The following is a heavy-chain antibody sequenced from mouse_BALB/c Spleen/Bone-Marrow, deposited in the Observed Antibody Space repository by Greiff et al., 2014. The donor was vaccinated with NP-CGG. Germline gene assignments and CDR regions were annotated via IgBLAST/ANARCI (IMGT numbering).Heavy chain of an antibody. CDR3: AREVDGWYYFDY. CDR1: GFTFSSYA. V-gene: IGHV5-6-5*01. Sequence: DVMLVESGGGLVKPGGSLKLSCAASGFTFSSYAMSWVRQTPEKRLEWVASISSGGSTYYPDSVKGRFTISRDNARNILYLQMSSLRSEDTAVYYCAREVDGWYYFDYWGQGTTLTVSS. CDR2: ISSGGST. D-gene: IGHD2-3*01. J-gene: IGHJ2*01.